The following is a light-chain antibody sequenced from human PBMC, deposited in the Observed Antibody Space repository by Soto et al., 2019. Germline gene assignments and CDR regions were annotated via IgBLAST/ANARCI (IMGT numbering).Light chain of an antibody. CDR1: QSFNSIY. V-gene: IGKV3-20*01. Sequence: EIVLTQSPGTLSLSPVERATLSCRASQSFNSIYLAWYQQKPGQAPRLLIYGVSKRATGIPDRFSGSGSGTDFTLTISRLEPEDFAVYFCGQFVSAPPRTFGQGTKVDIK. CDR3: GQFVSAPPRT. CDR2: GVS. J-gene: IGKJ1*01.